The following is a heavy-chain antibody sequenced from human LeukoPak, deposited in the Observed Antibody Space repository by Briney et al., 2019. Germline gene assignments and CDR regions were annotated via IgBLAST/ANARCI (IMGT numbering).Heavy chain of an antibody. J-gene: IGHJ4*02. V-gene: IGHV3-33*06. CDR1: GFAFNNYG. D-gene: IGHD3-22*01. CDR3: AKDLEKFDTSGLPAY. Sequence: GRSLRLSCAASGFAFNNYGMHWVRQTPGKGLEWLALIWYDGTTKYYADSVKGRFTISRDNPDSTLFLQMSSLRAEDTAVYYCAKDLEKFDTSGLPAYWGQGTLVTVSS. CDR2: IWYDGTTK.